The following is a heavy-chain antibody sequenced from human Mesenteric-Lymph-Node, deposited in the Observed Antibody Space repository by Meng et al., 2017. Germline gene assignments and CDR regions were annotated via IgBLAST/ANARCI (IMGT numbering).Heavy chain of an antibody. CDR3: ATDLSGYSYGSDY. Sequence: ASVKVSCKASGYTFTGYYMHWVRQAPGQGLEWMGRINPNSGGTNYAQKFQGRVTMTRDTSISTAYMELSRLRSDDTAVYYCATDLSGYSYGSDYWGQGTLVTVSS. J-gene: IGHJ4*02. CDR2: INPNSGGT. V-gene: IGHV1-2*06. D-gene: IGHD5-18*01. CDR1: GYTFTGYY.